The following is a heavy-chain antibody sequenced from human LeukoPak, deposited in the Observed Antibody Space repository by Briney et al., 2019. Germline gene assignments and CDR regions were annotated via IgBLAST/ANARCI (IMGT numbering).Heavy chain of an antibody. Sequence: SSETLSLTCTVSGGSISSSYWNWIRQPPGKGLEWIGYSYYSGTTKYNPSLKSRVTISVDTSKNQFSLKLRFVTAADTAVYYCASGNFSTGYYHFDYWGQGTLVTVSA. CDR1: GGSISSSY. CDR2: SYYSGTT. J-gene: IGHJ4*02. CDR3: ASGNFSTGYYHFDY. V-gene: IGHV4-59*01. D-gene: IGHD3/OR15-3a*01.